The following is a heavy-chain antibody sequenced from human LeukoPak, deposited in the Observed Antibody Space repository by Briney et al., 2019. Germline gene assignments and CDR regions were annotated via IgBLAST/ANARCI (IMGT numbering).Heavy chain of an antibody. CDR1: GFTFSSYW. CDR3: ARLCSSWYGSDWFDP. J-gene: IGHJ5*02. CDR2: INHSGST. D-gene: IGHD6-13*01. V-gene: IGHV4-34*01. Sequence: GSLRLSCAASGFTFSSYWMSWVRQPPGKGLEWIGEINHSGSTNYNPSLKSRVTISVDTSKNQFSLKLASVTAADTGVYYCARLCSSWYGSDWFDPWGQGTLVTVSS.